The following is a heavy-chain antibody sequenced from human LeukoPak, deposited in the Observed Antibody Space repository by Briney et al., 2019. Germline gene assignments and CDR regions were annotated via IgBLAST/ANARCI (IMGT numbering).Heavy chain of an antibody. Sequence: PGGSLRLSCAASGFTYSSYAMSWVCQAPGKGLEWVSAISGSGGSTYYADSVKGRFTISRDNSKNTPYLQMNSLRAEDTAVYYCAKSMVRGIYYFDFWGQGTLVTVSS. J-gene: IGHJ4*02. V-gene: IGHV3-23*01. CDR1: GFTYSSYA. CDR2: ISGSGGST. D-gene: IGHD3-10*01. CDR3: AKSMVRGIYYFDF.